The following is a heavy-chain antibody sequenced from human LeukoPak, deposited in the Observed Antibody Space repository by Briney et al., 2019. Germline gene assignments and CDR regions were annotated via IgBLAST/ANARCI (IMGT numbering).Heavy chain of an antibody. V-gene: IGHV1-46*01. CDR2: INPSGGST. CDR3: ARTPRIAVAADYYYGMDV. CDR1: GYTSTSYY. J-gene: IGHJ6*02. Sequence: ASVKVSCKASGYTSTSYYMHWVRQAPGQGLEWMGIINPSGGSTSYAQKFQGRVTMTRDTSTSTVYMELSSLRSEDTAVYYCARTPRIAVAADYYYGMDVRGQGTTVTVSS. D-gene: IGHD6-19*01.